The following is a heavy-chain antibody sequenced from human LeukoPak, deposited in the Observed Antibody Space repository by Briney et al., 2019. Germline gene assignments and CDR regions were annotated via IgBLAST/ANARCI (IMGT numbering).Heavy chain of an antibody. J-gene: IGHJ4*02. CDR3: VAEVDY. CDR2: ISWNSGSI. D-gene: IGHD2-15*01. CDR1: GFTFDDYA. V-gene: IGHV3-9*01. Sequence: GRSLRLSCAASGFTFDDYAMHWVRQAPGKGLEWVSGISWNSGSIGYADSVKGRFTISRDNAKNSLYLQMNSLRAEDTALYYCVAEVDYWGQRTLVTVSS.